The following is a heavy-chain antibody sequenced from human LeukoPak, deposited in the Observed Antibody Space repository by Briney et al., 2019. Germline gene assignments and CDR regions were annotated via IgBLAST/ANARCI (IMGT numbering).Heavy chain of an antibody. CDR1: GGSFSGYY. CDR3: ARADMVRHSGYDY. Sequence: TSETLSLTCAVYGGSFSGYYWSWIRQPPGKGLEWIGEINHSGSTNYNPSLKSRVTISVDTSKNQFSLKLSSVPAADTAVYYCARADMVRHSGYDYWGQGTLVTVSS. V-gene: IGHV4-34*01. D-gene: IGHD3-10*01. J-gene: IGHJ4*02. CDR2: INHSGST.